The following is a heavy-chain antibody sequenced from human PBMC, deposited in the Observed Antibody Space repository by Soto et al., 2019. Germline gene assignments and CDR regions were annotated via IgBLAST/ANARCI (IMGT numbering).Heavy chain of an antibody. Sequence: SETLSLTCTVSGGSISSGDYYWSWIRQPPGKGLERIGYIYYSGSTYYNPSLKSRVTISVDTSKNQFSLKLSSVTAADTAVYYCARLVTASYYYGMDVWGQGTTVTVSS. V-gene: IGHV4-30-4*01. CDR2: IYYSGST. CDR1: GGSISSGDYY. J-gene: IGHJ6*02. CDR3: ARLVTASYYYGMDV. D-gene: IGHD2-21*02.